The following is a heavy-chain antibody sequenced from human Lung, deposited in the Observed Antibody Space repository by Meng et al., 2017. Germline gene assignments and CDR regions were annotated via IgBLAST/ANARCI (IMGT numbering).Heavy chain of an antibody. CDR1: ADTFANDA. V-gene: IGHV1-18*01. CDR2: ISTHNGNT. D-gene: IGHD2-8*02. CDR3: ATARFSFLLGFDY. J-gene: IGHJ4*02. Sequence: QGQLGQAGAEIKKPGASAKVSCKASADTFANDAISWVRQAPGQGLEWMGRISTHNGNTNYALKLQGRVTVTTDTSTSTAYMELRNLRSDDTAIYYCATARFSFLLGFDYWGQGTLVTVSS.